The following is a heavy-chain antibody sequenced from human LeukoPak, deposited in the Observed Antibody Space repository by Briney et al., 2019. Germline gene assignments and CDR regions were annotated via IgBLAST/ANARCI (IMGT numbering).Heavy chain of an antibody. CDR1: DDSINNDRYF. J-gene: IGHJ4*02. CDR3: ARAIDDVGALFDF. V-gene: IGHV4-39*07. D-gene: IGHD1-26*01. Sequence: PSETLSLACSTSDDSINNDRYFRAWIRQPPGRGLEWIASINYSGRTYYNPSLNSRLIISVDTAKRQFSLKLTSVTAADTALYFCARAIDDVGALFDFWGQGTLVIVSS. CDR2: INYSGRT.